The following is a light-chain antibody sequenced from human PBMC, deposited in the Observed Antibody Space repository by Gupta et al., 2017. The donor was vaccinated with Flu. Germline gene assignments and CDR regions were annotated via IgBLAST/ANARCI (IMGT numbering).Light chain of an antibody. Sequence: DVVMTQSPLSLPVTFGQPASISCRSGQSLAHSDGNTYLSWFQQRPGQSPRRLIYQVSNRDSGVPDRFSGSGSGSDFTLKISRVEADDVGVYYCLQGTHWPYTFGQGTKLEI. J-gene: IGKJ2*01. CDR2: QVS. V-gene: IGKV2-30*02. CDR3: LQGTHWPYT. CDR1: QSLAHSDGNTY.